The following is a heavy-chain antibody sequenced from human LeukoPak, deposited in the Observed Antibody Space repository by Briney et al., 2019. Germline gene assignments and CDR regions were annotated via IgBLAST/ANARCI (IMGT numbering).Heavy chain of an antibody. D-gene: IGHD5-24*01. CDR3: ARDGRGWLPDY. V-gene: IGHV3-21*01. CDR1: GFTFSSYS. Sequence: GGSLRLPCAASGFTFSSYSMNWVRQAPGKGLEWVSSISSSSSYIYYADSVKGSFTISRDNAKNSLYLQMNSLRAEDTAVYYCARDGRGWLPDYWGQGTLVTVSS. J-gene: IGHJ4*02. CDR2: ISSSSSYI.